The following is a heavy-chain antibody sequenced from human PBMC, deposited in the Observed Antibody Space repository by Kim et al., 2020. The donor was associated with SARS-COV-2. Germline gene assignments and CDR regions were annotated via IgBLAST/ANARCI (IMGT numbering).Heavy chain of an antibody. V-gene: IGHV3-21*01. Sequence: GGSLRLSCAASGFTFSAYDMNWVRQAPGKGLEWVSSINSRNRYIYYADSVKGRFTISRDNAKKSLYLQMNSLRAEDTAVYFCARDQSTREYDGTMDVWGQGTTVTVSS. CDR1: GFTFSAYD. D-gene: IGHD3-22*01. CDR2: INSRNRYI. CDR3: ARDQSTREYDGTMDV. J-gene: IGHJ6*02.